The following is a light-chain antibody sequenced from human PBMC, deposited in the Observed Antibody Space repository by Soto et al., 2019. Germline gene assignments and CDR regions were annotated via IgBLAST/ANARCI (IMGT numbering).Light chain of an antibody. CDR2: DAS. CDR3: QQRKSWPPIT. CDR1: QSVDSS. Sequence: EIVLTQSPATLSLSLGERATLSCRASQSVDSSLAWYQQKPGQAPRLVIYDASNRATGIPARFSGSGSGTDFTLTISSLEPEDFAVYYCQQRKSWPPITFGARTTVEIK. J-gene: IGKJ4*01. V-gene: IGKV3-11*01.